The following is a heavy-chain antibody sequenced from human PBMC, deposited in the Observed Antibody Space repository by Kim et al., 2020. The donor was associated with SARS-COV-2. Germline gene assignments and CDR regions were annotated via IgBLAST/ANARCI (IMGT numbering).Heavy chain of an antibody. CDR3: ARDKYYGSGHFDY. J-gene: IGHJ4*02. D-gene: IGHD3-10*01. CDR2: IYYSGST. V-gene: IGHV4-59*01. Sequence: SETLSLTCTVSGGSISSYYWSWIRQPPGKGLEWIGYIYYSGSTNYNPSLKSRVTISVDTSKNQFSLKLSSVTAADTAVYYCARDKYYGSGHFDYWGQGTLVTFSS. CDR1: GGSISSYY.